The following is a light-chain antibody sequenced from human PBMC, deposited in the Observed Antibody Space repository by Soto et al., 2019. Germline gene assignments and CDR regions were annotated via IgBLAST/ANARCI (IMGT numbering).Light chain of an antibody. J-gene: IGKJ4*01. Sequence: DIVMTQSPDSLAVSLGERTTINCKSSQTVFYSSNTKNYLAWYQQNSGQPPKLLIYWASTGESEDPDRFSGSGSGTDFTLTISSLQAEGVAVYYCQQYYTTPHTFGGGTKVEIK. CDR3: QQYYTTPHT. CDR1: QTVFYSSNTKNY. CDR2: WAS. V-gene: IGKV4-1*01.